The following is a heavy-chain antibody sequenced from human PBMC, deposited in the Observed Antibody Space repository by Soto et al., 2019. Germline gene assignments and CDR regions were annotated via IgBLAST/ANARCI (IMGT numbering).Heavy chain of an antibody. D-gene: IGHD6-6*01. CDR3: AIIAARSAPNSAGTGLIFDY. CDR2: IYYSGST. CDR1: GGSISSGGYY. J-gene: IGHJ4*02. Sequence: SETLSLTCTVSGGSISSGGYYWSWIRQHPGKGLEWIGYIYYSGSTYYNPSLKSRVTISVDTSKNQFSLKLSSVTAADTAVYYCAIIAARSAPNSAGTGLIFDYWGQGTLVTVSS. V-gene: IGHV4-31*03.